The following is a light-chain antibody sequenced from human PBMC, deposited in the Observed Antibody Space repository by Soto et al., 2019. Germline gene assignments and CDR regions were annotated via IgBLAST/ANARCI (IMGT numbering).Light chain of an antibody. V-gene: IGKV3-15*01. J-gene: IGKJ4*01. Sequence: EIVMTQSPATLSVSPGERATLSCRASQSVSSNLAWYQQKPGQTPKLLIYVASTRATGIPARFSGSGSGTEFTLPIGSLQSEDFAVYYCQQYNVWPLTFGGGTKVQFK. CDR1: QSVSSN. CDR3: QQYNVWPLT. CDR2: VAS.